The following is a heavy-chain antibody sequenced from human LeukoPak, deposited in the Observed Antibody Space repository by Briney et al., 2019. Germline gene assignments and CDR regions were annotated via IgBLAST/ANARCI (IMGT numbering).Heavy chain of an antibody. Sequence: SETLSLTCTVSGGSISSSNYYWGWIRQPPGKGLEWIGSIHYSGSTYYNPSLKSRVTISVDTSKNQFSLKLSSVTAADTAVYYCARRGGIATADLYVDYWGQGTLVTVSS. D-gene: IGHD6-13*01. CDR3: ARRGGIATADLYVDY. CDR2: IHYSGST. CDR1: GGSISSSNYY. J-gene: IGHJ4*02. V-gene: IGHV4-39*01.